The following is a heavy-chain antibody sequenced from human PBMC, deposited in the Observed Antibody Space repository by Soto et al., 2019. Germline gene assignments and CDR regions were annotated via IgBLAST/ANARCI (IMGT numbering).Heavy chain of an antibody. D-gene: IGHD1-26*01. CDR2: SSAYNGNT. CDR1: GYTFTSYG. V-gene: IGHV1-18*04. Sequence: QVQLVQSGAEVKKPGASVKVSCKASGYTFTSYGISWVRQAPGQGLEWMGWSSAYNGNTNYAQKLQGRVTMTTDTHTSTAYMELRRLRSDDTAVYDCARVSSGSERIDWNFDLWGRGTLVTVSS. CDR3: ARVSSGSERIDWNFDL. J-gene: IGHJ2*01.